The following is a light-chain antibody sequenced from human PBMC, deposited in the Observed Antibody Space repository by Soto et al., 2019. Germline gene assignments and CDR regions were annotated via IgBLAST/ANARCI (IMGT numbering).Light chain of an antibody. V-gene: IGKV1-39*01. CDR3: QQRHSGLT. CDR2: DAS. Sequence: DIPITQSPTTLSSSTGDRATITCRASQNISNYLNWYQQKSGQAPKLLIYDASTMQSGVPSRFSGSGSGTDFTLTISSLESEDFATYYCQQRHSGLTFGGGTKVDIK. J-gene: IGKJ4*01. CDR1: QNISNY.